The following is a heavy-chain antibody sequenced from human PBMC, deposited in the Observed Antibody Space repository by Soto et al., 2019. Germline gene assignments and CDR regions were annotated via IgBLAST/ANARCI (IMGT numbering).Heavy chain of an antibody. CDR3: ARGSCYYDSSGPKRHGMDV. J-gene: IGHJ6*02. D-gene: IGHD3-22*01. Sequence: SETLSLTCTVSGGSISSGGYYWSWIRQHPGKGLEWIGYIYYSGSTYYNPSLKSRVTISVDTSKNQFSLKLSSVTAADTAVYYCARGSCYYDSSGPKRHGMDVWGQGTTVTVSS. CDR1: GGSISSGGYY. V-gene: IGHV4-31*03. CDR2: IYYSGST.